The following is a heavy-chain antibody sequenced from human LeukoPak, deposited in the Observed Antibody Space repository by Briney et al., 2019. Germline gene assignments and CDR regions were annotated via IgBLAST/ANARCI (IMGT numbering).Heavy chain of an antibody. CDR1: GFTFSSYS. CDR2: ISSSSSYI. CDR3: AKDRSITMIVVPLGWFDP. J-gene: IGHJ5*02. V-gene: IGHV3-21*04. Sequence: GGSLRLSCAASGFTFSSYSMNWVRQAPGKGLEWVSSISSSSSYIYYADSVKGRFTISSDNSKNTLYLQMNSLRAEDTAVYYCAKDRSITMIVVPLGWFDPWGQGTLVTVSS. D-gene: IGHD3-22*01.